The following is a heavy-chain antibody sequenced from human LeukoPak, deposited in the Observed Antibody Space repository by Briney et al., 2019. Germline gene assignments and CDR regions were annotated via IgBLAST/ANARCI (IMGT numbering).Heavy chain of an antibody. CDR3: AKAANIVVVPAAISGCAFDI. Sequence: GGSLRLSCAASGFTFSSYAMSWVRQAPGKGLEWVSAISGSGGSTYYADSVKGRFTISRDNSKNTLYLQMNSLRADDTAVYYCAKAANIVVVPAAISGCAFDIWGQGTMVTVSS. D-gene: IGHD2-2*01. V-gene: IGHV3-23*01. CDR1: GFTFSSYA. CDR2: ISGSGGST. J-gene: IGHJ3*02.